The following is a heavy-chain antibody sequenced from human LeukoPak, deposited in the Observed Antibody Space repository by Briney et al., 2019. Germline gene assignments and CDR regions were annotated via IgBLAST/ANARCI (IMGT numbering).Heavy chain of an antibody. CDR2: INSDGSST. CDR3: ARVSPEGDYDY. CDR1: GFTFSSYW. J-gene: IGHJ4*02. Sequence: PGGSLRLSCAASGFTFSSYWMHWVRQAPGKGLVWVSRINSDGSSTSYADSVKGRFTISRDNAKSTLYLQMNSLRAEDTAVYYCARVSPEGDYDYWGQGTLVTVSS. D-gene: IGHD4-17*01. V-gene: IGHV3-74*01.